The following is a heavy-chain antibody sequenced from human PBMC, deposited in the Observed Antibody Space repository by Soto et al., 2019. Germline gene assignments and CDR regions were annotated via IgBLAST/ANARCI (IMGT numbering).Heavy chain of an antibody. CDR1: GFTFTSSA. V-gene: IGHV1-58*01. CDR2: IAVGSGNT. J-gene: IGHJ6*02. CDR3: AAAGQGYSYGMDV. Sequence: SVKVSCKASGFTFTSSAVQWVRQARGQRLEWIGWIAVGSGNTNYAQKFQERVTITRDMSTSTAYMELSSLRSEDTAVYYRAAAGQGYSYGMDVWGQGTTVTVSS. D-gene: IGHD5-18*01.